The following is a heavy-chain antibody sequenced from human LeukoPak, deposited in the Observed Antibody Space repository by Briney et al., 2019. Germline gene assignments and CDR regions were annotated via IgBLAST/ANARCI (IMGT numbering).Heavy chain of an antibody. CDR2: IKRDGSEK. J-gene: IGHJ6*02. CDR3: ARAEYYDILTGYSQLYYYYGMDV. CDR1: GFTFSSYW. D-gene: IGHD3-9*01. Sequence: PGGSLRLSCAASGFTFSSYWMSWVRQAPGKGLEWVANIKRDGSEKYFVDSVKGRFTISRDNAKNSLYLQMNSLRAEDTAVYYCARAEYYDILTGYSQLYYYYGMDVWGQGTTVTVSS. V-gene: IGHV3-7*01.